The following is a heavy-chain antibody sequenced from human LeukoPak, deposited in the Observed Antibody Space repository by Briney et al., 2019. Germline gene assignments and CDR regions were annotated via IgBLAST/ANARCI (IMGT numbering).Heavy chain of an antibody. CDR3: ARRTMYYYGSGSQGGFDP. V-gene: IGHV4-39*01. Sequence: SETPSLTCTVSGGSISSSSYYWGWIRQPPGKGLEWIGSIYYSGSTYYNPSLKSRVTISVDTSKNQFSLKLSSVTAADTAVYYCARRTMYYYGSGSQGGFDPWGQGTLVTVSS. J-gene: IGHJ5*02. CDR1: GGSISSSSYY. D-gene: IGHD3-10*01. CDR2: IYYSGST.